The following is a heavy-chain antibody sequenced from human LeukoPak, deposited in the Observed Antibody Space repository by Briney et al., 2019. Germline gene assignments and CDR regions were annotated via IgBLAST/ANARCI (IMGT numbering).Heavy chain of an antibody. J-gene: IGHJ3*02. V-gene: IGHV1-69*05. Sequence: SVKASCKASGGTFSSYAISWVRQAPGQGLEWMGGIIPIFGTANYAQKFQGRVTITTDESTSTAYMELSSLRSEDTAVYYCARARKPCSSTSCYTYGVGAFDIWGQGTMVTVSS. CDR1: GGTFSSYA. CDR3: ARARKPCSSTSCYTYGVGAFDI. D-gene: IGHD2-2*02. CDR2: IIPIFGTA.